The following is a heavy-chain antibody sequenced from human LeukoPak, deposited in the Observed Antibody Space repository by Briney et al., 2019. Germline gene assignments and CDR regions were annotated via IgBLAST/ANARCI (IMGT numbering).Heavy chain of an antibody. J-gene: IGHJ4*02. CDR2: ISGSGGST. CDR1: GFTFSSYA. Sequence: GGSLRLSCAASGFTFSSYAMSWVRQAPGKGLEWVSAISGSGGSTYYADSVKGRFTISRDNSKSTLYLQMNSLRAEDTAVYYCAKDRQYYYDSSPADYWGQGTLVTVSS. D-gene: IGHD3-22*01. V-gene: IGHV3-23*01. CDR3: AKDRQYYYDSSPADY.